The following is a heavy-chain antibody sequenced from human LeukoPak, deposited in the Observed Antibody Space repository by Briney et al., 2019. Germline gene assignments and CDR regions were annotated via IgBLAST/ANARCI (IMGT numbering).Heavy chain of an antibody. CDR2: TYYRGRT. J-gene: IGHJ3*02. D-gene: IGHD2-2*01. CDR1: TFSSYA. V-gene: IGHV4-39*07. Sequence: TFSSYAMSWVRQPPGKGLEWIGSTYYRGRTYYNPALKSRVTISVDTSKSQVSLKLSSVTAADTAVYYCARAGYCDSTTCPDAFDIWDQGTKVTVSS. CDR3: ARAGYCDSTTCPDAFDI.